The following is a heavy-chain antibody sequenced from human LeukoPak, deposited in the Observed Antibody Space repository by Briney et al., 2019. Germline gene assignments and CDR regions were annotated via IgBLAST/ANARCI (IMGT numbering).Heavy chain of an antibody. CDR3: ARVFPPLTIPTGGRFEDC. D-gene: IGHD6-13*01. J-gene: IGHJ4*02. Sequence: ASVKVSCKASGYTFTNYDINWVRQASGQGLEWMGWMNPNSGKTGYAQQFQGRLSITRDTSISTAYMELRSLTSDDRAVYYCARVFPPLTIPTGGRFEDCWGQGTLVTVSS. V-gene: IGHV1-8*03. CDR1: GYTFTNYD. CDR2: MNPNSGKT.